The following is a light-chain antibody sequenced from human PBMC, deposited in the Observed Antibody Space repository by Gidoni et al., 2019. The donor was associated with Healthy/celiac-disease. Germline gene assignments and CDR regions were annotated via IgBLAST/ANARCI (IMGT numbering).Light chain of an antibody. Sequence: EIVLPQSPATLSLSPGERATLSCRASQSVSSYLAWYQQKPGQAPRLLIYDASNRATGIPARFSGSGYGTDFTLTISSLEPEDFAVYYCQQRSNWPPITFGQGTRLEIK. CDR1: QSVSSY. CDR2: DAS. CDR3: QQRSNWPPIT. J-gene: IGKJ5*01. V-gene: IGKV3-11*01.